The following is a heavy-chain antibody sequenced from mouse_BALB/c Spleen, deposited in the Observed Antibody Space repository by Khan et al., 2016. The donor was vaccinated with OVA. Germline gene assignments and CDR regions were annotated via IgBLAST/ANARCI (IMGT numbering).Heavy chain of an antibody. CDR3: ARELRLGGFAY. CDR2: IWSDGST. D-gene: IGHD1-2*01. V-gene: IGHV2-6-7*01. CDR1: GFSLTGYG. J-gene: IGHJ3*01. Sequence: QVQLKESGPGLVAPSQSLSITCTVSGFSLTGYGVNWVRQPPGKDLEWLGMIWSDGSTDYNSALKSRLSINKDNSKSQVFLKMNSLQTDDTARYFCARELRLGGFAYWGQGTLGTGST.